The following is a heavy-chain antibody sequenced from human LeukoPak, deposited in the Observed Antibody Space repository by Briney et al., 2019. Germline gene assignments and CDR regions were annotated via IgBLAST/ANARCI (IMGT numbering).Heavy chain of an antibody. V-gene: IGHV1-18*01. J-gene: IGHJ6*02. D-gene: IGHD2-2*03. CDR1: GYTFTSYG. CDR2: ISAYNGNT. Sequence: ASVKVSCKASGYTFTSYGISWVRQAPGQGLEWMGWISAYNGNTNYAQELQGRVTMTTDTSTSTAYMELRSLRSDDTAVYYCARDGYEWDNYYGMDVWGQGTTVTVSS. CDR3: ARDGYEWDNYYGMDV.